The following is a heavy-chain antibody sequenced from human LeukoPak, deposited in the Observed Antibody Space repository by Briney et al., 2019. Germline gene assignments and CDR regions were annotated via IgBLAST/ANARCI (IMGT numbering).Heavy chain of an antibody. CDR2: IYSGGST. J-gene: IGHJ3*02. D-gene: IGHD1-26*01. CDR1: GFTVSSNY. CDR3: ASHSGSYLGDAFDI. Sequence: PGGSLRLSCAASGFTVSSNYMSWVRQAPGKGLEWVSVIYSGGSTYYADSVKGRFTISRDNSKNTLFLQMNSLRAEDTAVYYCASHSGSYLGDAFDIWGKGTMVTASS. V-gene: IGHV3-53*01.